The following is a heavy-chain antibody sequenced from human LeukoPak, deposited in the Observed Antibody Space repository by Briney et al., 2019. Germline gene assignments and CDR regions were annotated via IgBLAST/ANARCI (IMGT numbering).Heavy chain of an antibody. CDR2: IIPIFGTA. CDR3: ARSIAASRDYYYYMDV. V-gene: IGHV1-69*13. CDR1: GGTFSSYA. D-gene: IGHD6-13*01. Sequence: ASVKVSSKASGGTFSSYAISWVRRAPGQGLEWMGGIIPIFGTANYALKFQGRVTITADESTSTAYMELSSLRSEDTAVYYCARSIAASRDYYYYMDVWGKGTTVTVSS. J-gene: IGHJ6*03.